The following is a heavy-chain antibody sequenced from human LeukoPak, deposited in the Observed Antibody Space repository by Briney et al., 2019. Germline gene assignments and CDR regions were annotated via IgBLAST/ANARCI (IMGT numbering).Heavy chain of an antibody. CDR2: MYYTGST. D-gene: IGHD3-22*01. Sequence: PSETLSLTCTVSGCSVSSSSYYWGWIRQPPGKGLEWIWSMYYTGSTYYNPSLKSRVTISVDTSKNQFSLKLSSVTAADTAVYYCARHVGYYDTTGNFRDYWGQGTLVTVSS. CDR3: ARHVGYYDTTGNFRDY. V-gene: IGHV4-39*01. J-gene: IGHJ4*02. CDR1: GCSVSSSSYY.